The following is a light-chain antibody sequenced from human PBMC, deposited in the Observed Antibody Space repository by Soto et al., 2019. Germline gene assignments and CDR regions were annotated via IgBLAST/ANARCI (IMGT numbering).Light chain of an antibody. Sequence: QSALTQPASVSGSPGQSVTISCTGTSSDVGTYNLVSWYQQHPGKAPKLILYEVTKRPSGVSNRFSASKSGNTASLTISGLQAEDEAEYHCCSYAGTSTWVFGGGTKLTVL. CDR3: CSYAGTSTWV. J-gene: IGLJ2*01. V-gene: IGLV2-23*02. CDR1: SSDVGTYNL. CDR2: EVT.